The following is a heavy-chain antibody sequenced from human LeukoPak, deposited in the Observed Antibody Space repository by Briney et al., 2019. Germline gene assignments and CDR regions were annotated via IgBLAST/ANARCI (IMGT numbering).Heavy chain of an antibody. V-gene: IGHV3-33*06. Sequence: GGSLRLSCAASGFTFSHYGMHLVRQTPGAGLEWVAVIWSDGSDKYYAKSVKGRFTISRDNSKNSLFLQMNSLRAEDTAVYYCAKDAQRGFDYSNSLQNWGQGILVTVSS. J-gene: IGHJ1*01. D-gene: IGHD4-11*01. CDR1: GFTFSHYG. CDR3: AKDAQRGFDYSNSLQN. CDR2: IWSDGSDK.